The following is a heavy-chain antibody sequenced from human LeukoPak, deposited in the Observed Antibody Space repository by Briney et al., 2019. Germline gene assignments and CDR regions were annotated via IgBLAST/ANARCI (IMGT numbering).Heavy chain of an antibody. CDR1: DGSISSSSDY. CDR2: FFVSGST. J-gene: IGHJ4*02. D-gene: IGHD6-25*01. CDR3: ARQFATAAADTRGYFDY. Sequence: SETLSLTCTVSDGSISSSSDYWGWIRQAPGKGLEWIGSFFVSGSTHYNPSLRSRATLFVDTSKNQFSLKLTSMTAADAATYFCARQFATAAADTRGYFDYWGQGTVVAVSS. V-gene: IGHV4-39*01.